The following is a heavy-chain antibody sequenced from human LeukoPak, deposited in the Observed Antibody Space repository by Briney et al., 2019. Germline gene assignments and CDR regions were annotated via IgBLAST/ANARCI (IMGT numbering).Heavy chain of an antibody. D-gene: IGHD6-19*01. V-gene: IGHV3-30-3*01. CDR2: ISYDGSNK. Sequence: GGSLRLSCAASGFTVSSNYMSWVRQAPGKGLEWVAVISYDGSNKYYADSVKGRFTISRDNSKNTLYLQMNSLRAEDTAVYYCARAPTRPPWLARFALSDYWGQGTLVTVSS. CDR3: ARAPTRPPWLARFALSDY. CDR1: GFTVSSNY. J-gene: IGHJ4*02.